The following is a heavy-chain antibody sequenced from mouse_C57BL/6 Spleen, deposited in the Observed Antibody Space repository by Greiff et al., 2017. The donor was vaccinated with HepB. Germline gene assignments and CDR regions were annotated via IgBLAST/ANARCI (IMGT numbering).Heavy chain of an antibody. V-gene: IGHV5-17*01. CDR1: GFTFSDYG. CDR2: ISSGSSTI. J-gene: IGHJ4*01. CDR3: ARTGSLYAMDY. Sequence: DVMLVESGGGLVKPGGSLKLSCAASGFTFSDYGMHWVRQAPEKGLEWVAYISSGSSTIYYADTVKGRFTISRDNAKNTLFLQMTSLRSEDTAMYYCARTGSLYAMDYWGQGTSVTVSS. D-gene: IGHD4-1*01.